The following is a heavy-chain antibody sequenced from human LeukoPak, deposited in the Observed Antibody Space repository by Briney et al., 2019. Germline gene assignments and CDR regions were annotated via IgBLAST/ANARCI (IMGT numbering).Heavy chain of an antibody. V-gene: IGHV4-4*02. CDR3: ARRSDYGSGSYSIDY. D-gene: IGHD3-10*01. CDR1: GDSISSSDW. J-gene: IGHJ4*02. Sequence: SGTLSLTYAVSGDSISSSDWWSWVRQPPGKGLEWIGEIYHSGSTNYNPSLKSRVTISVDKSKNQFSLKLSSVTAADTAVYYCARRSDYGSGSYSIDYWGQGTLVTVSS. CDR2: IYHSGST.